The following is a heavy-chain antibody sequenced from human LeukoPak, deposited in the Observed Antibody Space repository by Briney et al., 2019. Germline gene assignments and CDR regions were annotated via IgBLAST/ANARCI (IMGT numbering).Heavy chain of an antibody. V-gene: IGHV3-11*01. Sequence: PGGSLRLSCEDSGFTFSGYYMSWIRQAPGKGLEWVSYINPSGSTIYYADSVKGRFTISRDNAKKSLDLQMYSLRAEDTAVYYCARVRGSGFCSGSSCAKDPGYYYYMDVWGKGTTVTVSS. CDR3: ARVRGSGFCSGSSCAKDPGYYYYMDV. J-gene: IGHJ6*03. CDR2: INPSGSTI. D-gene: IGHD2-2*01. CDR1: GFTFSGYY.